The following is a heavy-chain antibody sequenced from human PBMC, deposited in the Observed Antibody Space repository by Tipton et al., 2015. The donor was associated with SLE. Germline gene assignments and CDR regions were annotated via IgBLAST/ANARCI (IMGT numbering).Heavy chain of an antibody. V-gene: IGHV4-61*02. J-gene: IGHJ5*02. CDR2: IYFSGST. CDR1: GGSITSGSYS. Sequence: TLSLTCTVSGGSITSGSYSWSWLRQPAGKGLEWIGRIYFSGSTNYNPSLRSRVTISIDTSKNQFSLRLSSVTAVDTAVYYCTRYDSSSAGGWFDPWGQGTLVTVSS. CDR3: TRYDSSSAGGWFDP. D-gene: IGHD6-6*01.